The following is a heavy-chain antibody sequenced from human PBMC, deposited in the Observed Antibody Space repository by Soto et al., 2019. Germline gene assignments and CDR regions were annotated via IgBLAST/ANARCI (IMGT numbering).Heavy chain of an antibody. CDR2: ISSDGTPT. D-gene: IGHD4-17*01. V-gene: IGHV3-74*01. Sequence: EVQLVESGGGLIQPGGSLRLSCAASGFTFSSCWMHWVRQAPGKGLVWVSRISSDGTPTTYADSVKGRFTISRDNAKNTLFLQMNSLRADDTAIYYCVRGDFGDHEGPFDVWGQGTLVTVSS. CDR1: GFTFSSCW. J-gene: IGHJ3*01. CDR3: VRGDFGDHEGPFDV.